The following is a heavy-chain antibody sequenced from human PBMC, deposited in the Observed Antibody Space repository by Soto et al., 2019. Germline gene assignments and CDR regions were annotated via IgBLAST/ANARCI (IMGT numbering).Heavy chain of an antibody. CDR3: TKDTFGDRDS. CDR2: INPDGTTT. J-gene: IGHJ4*02. D-gene: IGHD4-17*01. Sequence: EVHLVESGGGLVQPGGPLRLSCADSEFTFSHYWMHWVRQAPGKGLVWVSRINPDGTTTNYADSVKGRFTISRDNAKNTLYLQMNSLRGEDTAMYYCTKDTFGDRDSWGQGTLVTVSS. CDR1: EFTFSHYW. V-gene: IGHV3-74*01.